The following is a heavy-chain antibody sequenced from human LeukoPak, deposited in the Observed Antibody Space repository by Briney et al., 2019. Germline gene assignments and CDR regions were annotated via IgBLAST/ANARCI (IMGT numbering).Heavy chain of an antibody. CDR2: INPNSGGT. J-gene: IGHJ6*03. D-gene: IGHD3-22*01. V-gene: IGHV1-2*06. CDR1: GYTFTGYY. Sequence: ASVKVSCKASGYTFTGYYMHWVRQAPGQGLEWMGRINPNSGGTNYAQKFQGRVTMTRDTSISTAYMELSRLRSDDTAVYYCARAGYYYDSSDFCYYYYYMDVWGKGTTVTVSS. CDR3: ARAGYYYDSSDFCYYYYYMDV.